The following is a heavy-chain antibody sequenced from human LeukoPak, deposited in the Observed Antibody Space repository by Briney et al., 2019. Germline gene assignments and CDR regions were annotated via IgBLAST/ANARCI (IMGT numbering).Heavy chain of an antibody. CDR2: INPSGGST. D-gene: IGHD6-19*01. Sequence: ASVKVSCKASGYTFTSYYMHWVRQAPGQGLEWMGIINPSGGSTSYAQKFQGRVTMTRDTSTSTVYMGLSSLRSEDTAVYYCARDSSGSETNPRHYFDYWGQGTLVTVSS. CDR1: GYTFTSYY. J-gene: IGHJ4*02. V-gene: IGHV1-46*01. CDR3: ARDSSGSETNPRHYFDY.